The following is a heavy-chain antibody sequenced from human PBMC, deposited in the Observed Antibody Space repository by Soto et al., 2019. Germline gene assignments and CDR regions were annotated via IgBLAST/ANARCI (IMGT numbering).Heavy chain of an antibody. V-gene: IGHV3-11*01. CDR2: ISSSGSTI. CDR3: ARRPGYYDFWPEGYMDV. CDR1: GFTFSDYY. Sequence: GGSLRLSCAASGFTFSDYYMSWIRQAPGKGLEWVSYISSSGSTIYYADSVKGRFTVSRDNAKNSLYLQMNSLRAEDTAVYYCARRPGYYDFWPEGYMDVWGKGTTVTVSS. D-gene: IGHD3-3*01. J-gene: IGHJ6*03.